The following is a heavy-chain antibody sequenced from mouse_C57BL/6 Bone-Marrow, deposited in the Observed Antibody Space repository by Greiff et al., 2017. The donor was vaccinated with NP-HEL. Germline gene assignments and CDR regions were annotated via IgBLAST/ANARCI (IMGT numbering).Heavy chain of an antibody. CDR2: ISDGGSYT. CDR3: ARGAYYSNSYAMDY. D-gene: IGHD2-5*01. Sequence: EVQGVESGGGLVKPGGSLKLSCAASGFTFSSYAMSWVRQTPEKRLEWVATISDGGSYTYYPDNVKGRFTISRDNAKNNLYLQMSHLKSEDTAMYYCARGAYYSNSYAMDYWGQGTSVTVSS. V-gene: IGHV5-4*01. CDR1: GFTFSSYA. J-gene: IGHJ4*01.